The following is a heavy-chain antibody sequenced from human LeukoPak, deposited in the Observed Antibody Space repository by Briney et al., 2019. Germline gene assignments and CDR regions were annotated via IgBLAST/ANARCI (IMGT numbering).Heavy chain of an antibody. V-gene: IGHV4-31*03. CDR3: ARDKLEPPYYYYYYGMDV. D-gene: IGHD1-14*01. Sequence: PSETLSLTCTVSGGSISSGGYYWSWLRQHPGTGLEWIGYIYYSGSTYYNPSLKSRVTISVDTSKNQFSLKLSSVTAADTAVYYCARDKLEPPYYYYYYGMDVWGQGTTVTVSS. CDR1: GGSISSGGYY. CDR2: IYYSGST. J-gene: IGHJ6*02.